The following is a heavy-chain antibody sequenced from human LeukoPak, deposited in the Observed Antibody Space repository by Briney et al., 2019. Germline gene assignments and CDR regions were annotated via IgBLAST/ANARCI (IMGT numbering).Heavy chain of an antibody. CDR2: ISSSGSYI. D-gene: IGHD3-22*01. Sequence: GGSLRLSCAASGFTFSSYWMHWVRQAPGKGLEWVSSISSSGSYIYYADSVKGRFTISRDNAKNSLYLQMNSLRDEDTAVYYCASENYYDSSGYYPNYWGQGTLVTVSS. CDR3: ASENYYDSSGYYPNY. J-gene: IGHJ4*02. V-gene: IGHV3-21*01. CDR1: GFTFSSYW.